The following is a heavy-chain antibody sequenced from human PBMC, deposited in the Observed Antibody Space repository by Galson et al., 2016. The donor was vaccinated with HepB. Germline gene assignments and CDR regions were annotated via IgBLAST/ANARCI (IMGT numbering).Heavy chain of an antibody. CDR1: GFTFDDYA. J-gene: IGHJ6*02. CDR2: ISWQSGNI. V-gene: IGHV3-9*01. D-gene: IGHD1-26*01. CDR3: AKATLGASTFYYGMGV. Sequence: SLRLSCSASGFTFDDYAMHWVRQAPGKGLEWVSGISWQSGNIGYAASVKGRFTIPRDNAKNYLYLQMNSLRTEETALYYCAKATLGASTFYYGMGVWGHGTTVIVSS.